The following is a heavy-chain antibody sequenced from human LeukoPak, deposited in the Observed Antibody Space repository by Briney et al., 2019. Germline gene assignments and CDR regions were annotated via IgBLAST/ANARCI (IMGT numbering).Heavy chain of an antibody. CDR2: IYYSGRT. J-gene: IGHJ1*01. Sequence: SETLSLTCSVSGDSISRSDSYWDWIRQPPGKGLEWIGTIYYSGRTYYSPSLNSRVTMSVDTSSNQFSLNLRSVTAADTAVYYCARRRYYDGSGYLEWGQGTQLSVSS. V-gene: IGHV4-39*01. D-gene: IGHD3-22*01. CDR3: ARRRYYDGSGYLE. CDR1: GDSISRSDSY.